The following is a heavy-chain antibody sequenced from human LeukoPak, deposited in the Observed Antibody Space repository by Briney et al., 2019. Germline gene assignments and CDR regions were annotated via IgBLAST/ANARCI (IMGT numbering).Heavy chain of an antibody. J-gene: IGHJ3*02. CDR3: ARDGYCSGGSCLREIENAFDI. Sequence: SVKVSCKASGGTFSSYAISWVRQAPGQGLEWMGRIIPILGIANYAQKFQGRVTITADKSTSTAYMELSSLRSEDTAVYYCARDGYCSGGSCLREIENAFDIWGQGTMVTVSS. V-gene: IGHV1-69*04. D-gene: IGHD2-15*01. CDR1: GGTFSSYA. CDR2: IIPILGIA.